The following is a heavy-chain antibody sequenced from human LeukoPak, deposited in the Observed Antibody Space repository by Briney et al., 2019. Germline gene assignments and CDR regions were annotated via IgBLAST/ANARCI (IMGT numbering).Heavy chain of an antibody. CDR3: ARSGTAPSDFDY. V-gene: IGHV1-8*03. Sequence: ASVKVSCKASGYTFTSYDINWVRQATGQGLEWMGWMNPNSGNTGYAQKFQGRVTITRNTSISTAYMELSSLRSEDTAVYYCARSGTAPSDFDYWGQGTLVTASS. J-gene: IGHJ4*02. CDR1: GYTFTSYD. CDR2: MNPNSGNT. D-gene: IGHD1-1*01.